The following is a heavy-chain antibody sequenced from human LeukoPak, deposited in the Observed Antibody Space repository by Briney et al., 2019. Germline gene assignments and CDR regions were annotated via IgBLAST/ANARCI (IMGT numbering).Heavy chain of an antibody. CDR2: IIPIFGTA. Sequence: GASVKVSCKASGGTFSSYAISWVRQAPGQGLEWMGGIIPIFGTANYAQKFQGRVTITADESTSTAYMELSSLRSEDTAVYYCARDLAHEYSSGWPTSRYSFDYWGQGTLVTVSS. D-gene: IGHD6-19*01. J-gene: IGHJ4*02. CDR1: GGTFSSYA. V-gene: IGHV1-69*13. CDR3: ARDLAHEYSSGWPTSRYSFDY.